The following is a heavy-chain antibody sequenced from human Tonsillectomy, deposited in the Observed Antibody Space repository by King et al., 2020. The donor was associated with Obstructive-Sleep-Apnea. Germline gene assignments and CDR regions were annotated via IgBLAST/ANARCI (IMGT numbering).Heavy chain of an antibody. CDR2: TYYSGST. J-gene: IGHJ4*02. CDR1: GGSISGYY. V-gene: IGHV4-59*01. Sequence: QLQESGPGLVKTSETLSLTCTVSGGSISGYYWSWIRQPPGKGLEWIGYTYYSGSTHYNPSLKSRVTKTVDTSKNQFSRKLSSVNAADTAVYYCASSRGDYYDSSVLYFNFWGQGTLVTVSS. CDR3: ASSRGDYYDSSVLYFNF. D-gene: IGHD3-22*01.